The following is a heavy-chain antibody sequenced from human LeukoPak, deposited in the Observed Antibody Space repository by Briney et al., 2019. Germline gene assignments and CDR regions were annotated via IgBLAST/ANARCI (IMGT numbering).Heavy chain of an antibody. J-gene: IGHJ4*02. V-gene: IGHV4-59*08. CDR2: IYYSGST. D-gene: IGHD2-2*01. CDR3: ARRVGYCSSTSCSGGYFDY. Sequence: PSETLSRTCTVSGGSISSYYWSWIRQPPGKGLEWIGYIYYSGSTNYNPSLKSRVTISVDTSKNQFSLKLSSVTAADTAVYYCARRVGYCSSTSCSGGYFDYWGQGTLVTVSS. CDR1: GGSISSYY.